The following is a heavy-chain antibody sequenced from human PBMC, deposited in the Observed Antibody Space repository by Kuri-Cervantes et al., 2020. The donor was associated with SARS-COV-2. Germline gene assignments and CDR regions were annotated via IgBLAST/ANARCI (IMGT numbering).Heavy chain of an antibody. CDR2: ISYDGSNK. CDR1: GFTFSSYG. Sequence: GGSLRLSCAASGFTFSSYGMHWVRQAPGKGLEWVAVISYDGSNKYYADSVKGRFTISRDNSKNTLYLQMNSLRAEDTAVYYCANGRGNSGSTPFYYYSMDVWGQGTTVTVSS. CDR3: ANGRGNSGSTPFYYYSMDV. J-gene: IGHJ6*02. V-gene: IGHV3-30*18. D-gene: IGHD1-26*01.